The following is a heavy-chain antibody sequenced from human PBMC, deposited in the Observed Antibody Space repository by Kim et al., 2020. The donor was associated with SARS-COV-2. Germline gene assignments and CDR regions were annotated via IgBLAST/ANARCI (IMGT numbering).Heavy chain of an antibody. CDR2: IYYSGST. CDR3: VKSLTYYYDSSGYYRYFQH. V-gene: IGHV4-39*01. D-gene: IGHD3-22*01. J-gene: IGHJ1*01. CDR1: GGSISSSSYY. Sequence: SETLSLTCTVSGGSISSSSYYWGWIRQPPGKGLEWIGSIYYSGSTYYNPSLKSRVTISVDTSKNQFSLKLSSVTAADTAVYYCVKSLTYYYDSSGYYRYFQHWGQGTLVTVSS.